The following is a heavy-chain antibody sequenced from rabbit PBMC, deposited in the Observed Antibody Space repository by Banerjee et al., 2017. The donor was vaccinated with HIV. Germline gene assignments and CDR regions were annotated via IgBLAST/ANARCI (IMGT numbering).Heavy chain of an antibody. CDR3: ARDLYYTYGYAGYAYASGRDFNL. J-gene: IGHJ4*01. D-gene: IGHD6-1*01. V-gene: IGHV1S45*01. CDR2: INTGNGDNT. Sequence: ESLEESGGDLVKPEGSLTLTCTASGFSFSSSYWLCWVRQAPGKGLEWIGYINTGNGDNTAYASWAKGRFTISKTSSTTVTLQMTSLPAADTATYFCARDLYYTYGYAGYAYASGRDFNLWGPGTLVTVS. CDR1: GFSFSSSYW.